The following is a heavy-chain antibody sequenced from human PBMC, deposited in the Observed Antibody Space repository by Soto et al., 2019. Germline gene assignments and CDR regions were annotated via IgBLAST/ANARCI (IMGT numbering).Heavy chain of an antibody. D-gene: IGHD5-12*01. J-gene: IGHJ4*02. Sequence: EVQLVETGGGLIQPGGSLTLSCAASGFTVSSNYMSWVRQAPGKGLEWVSVIYSGGRTDYADSVKGRFTISRDNSKNTLYLQMSSLSAEDTAVYYCARGRGMATSGYGGQGTLVTVSS. CDR3: ARGRGMATSGY. CDR1: GFTVSSNY. V-gene: IGHV3-53*02. CDR2: IYSGGRT.